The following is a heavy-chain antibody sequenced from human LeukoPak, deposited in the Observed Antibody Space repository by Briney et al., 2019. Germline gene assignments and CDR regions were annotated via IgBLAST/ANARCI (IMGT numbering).Heavy chain of an antibody. J-gene: IGHJ4*02. V-gene: IGHV1-69*13. Sequence: SVKVSCKASGYTFSSYAISWVRQAPGQGLEWMGGIIPIFGTANYAQKFQGRVTITADESTSTAYMELSSLRSEDTAVYYCARGEDYYDSSGYVHYWGQGTLVTVSS. CDR3: ARGEDYYDSSGYVHY. CDR1: GYTFSSYA. D-gene: IGHD3-22*01. CDR2: IIPIFGTA.